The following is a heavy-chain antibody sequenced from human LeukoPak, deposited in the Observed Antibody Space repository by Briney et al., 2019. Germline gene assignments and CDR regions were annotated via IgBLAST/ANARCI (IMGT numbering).Heavy chain of an antibody. D-gene: IGHD6-13*01. CDR2: INHSGST. J-gene: IGHJ6*02. Sequence: SETLSLTCAVYGGSFSGYYWSWIRQPPGKGLEWIGKINHSGSTNYNPSLKSRVTISVDTSKNQFSLKLSSVTAADTAVYYCARVTTKTIAADPLYYYYYGMDVWGQGTTVTVSS. V-gene: IGHV4-34*01. CDR3: ARVTTKTIAADPLYYYYYGMDV. CDR1: GGSFSGYY.